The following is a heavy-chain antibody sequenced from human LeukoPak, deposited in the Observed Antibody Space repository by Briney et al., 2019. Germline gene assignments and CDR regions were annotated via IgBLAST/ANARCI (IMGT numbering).Heavy chain of an antibody. CDR3: ARGITIFAVVIPTYGMDV. CDR2: IYYSGST. J-gene: IGHJ6*02. CDR1: GGSISSYY. Sequence: PSETLSLTCTVFGGSISSYYWSWNRQPPGKGLEWIGYIYYSGSTNYNPSLKSRVTISVDTSKNQLSLKLSSVTAADTAVYYCARGITIFAVVIPTYGMDVWGQGTTVTVSS. D-gene: IGHD3-3*01. V-gene: IGHV4-59*01.